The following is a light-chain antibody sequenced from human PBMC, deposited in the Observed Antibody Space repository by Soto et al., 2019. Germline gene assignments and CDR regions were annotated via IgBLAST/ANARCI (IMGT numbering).Light chain of an antibody. J-gene: IGKJ3*01. CDR2: GAS. CDR3: QQYNNWPPIT. CDR1: QSVSSRY. Sequence: EIVLTQSPGTLSLSPGERATLSCRASQSVSSRYLAWYQQKPGQAHRLLIYGASSRATGIPDRFSGSGSGTEFTLTISSLQPEDFAVYYCQQYNNWPPITFGPGTKVDIK. V-gene: IGKV3-20*01.